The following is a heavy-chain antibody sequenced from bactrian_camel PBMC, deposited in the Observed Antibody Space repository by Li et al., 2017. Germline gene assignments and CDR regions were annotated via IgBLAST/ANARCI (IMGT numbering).Heavy chain of an antibody. Sequence: HVQLVESGGGLVQPGGSLRLSCKVSGGTFSRWVMDWVRQAPGRGLEWVSSINSRGSSTYYSDSVKGRFTISRDNAKNMLYLQMNSLKPEDTALYYCAACWRTRNGAYMPMYWGQGTQVTVS. CDR2: INSRGSST. CDR3: AACWRTRNGAYMPMY. J-gene: IGHJ4*01. CDR1: GGTFSRWV. D-gene: IGHD1*01. V-gene: IGHV3-2*01.